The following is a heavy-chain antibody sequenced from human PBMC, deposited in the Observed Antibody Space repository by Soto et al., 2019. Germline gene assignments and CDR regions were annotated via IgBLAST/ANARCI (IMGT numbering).Heavy chain of an antibody. CDR3: TRSAISPYGGLIGPFDY. D-gene: IGHD3-16*02. CDR2: INPANGNT. CDR1: GYTFTAYA. V-gene: IGHV1-3*05. Sequence: QVQLAQSGAEERKPGASVKVSCEATGYTFTAYAMHWVHQAPGQRLEWMGWINPANGNTKYSQKFQGRLTITSDTSANTVYMELNSLTSEDTAMYYCTRSAISPYGGLIGPFDYWGQGNLVTVSS. J-gene: IGHJ4*02.